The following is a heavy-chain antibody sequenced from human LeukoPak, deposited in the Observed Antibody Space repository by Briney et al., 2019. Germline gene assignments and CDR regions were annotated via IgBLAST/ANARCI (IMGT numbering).Heavy chain of an antibody. CDR3: ARHAGQGSYYYYYMDV. Sequence: PSETLSLTCAVSGYSISSGYYWGWIRQPPGKGLEWIGSIYHSGSTYYNPSLKSRVTISVDTSKNQFSLKLSSVTAADTAVYYCARHAGQGSYYYYYMDVWGKGTTVIVSS. CDR2: IYHSGST. J-gene: IGHJ6*03. CDR1: GYSISSGYY. V-gene: IGHV4-38-2*01.